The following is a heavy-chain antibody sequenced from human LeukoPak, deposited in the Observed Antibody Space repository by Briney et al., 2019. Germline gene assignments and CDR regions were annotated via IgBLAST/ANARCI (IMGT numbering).Heavy chain of an antibody. J-gene: IGHJ5*02. CDR1: GGSISSSNW. D-gene: IGHD1-26*01. Sequence: SETLSLTCAVSGGSISSSNWWTWVRQSPGKGLEWIGEIFYSGSTNYNPSLKSRVTMSVDESKNQFSLKLTSVTAADTAVYYRANSPHLGDNWLDPWGQGTLVTVSS. CDR2: IFYSGST. V-gene: IGHV4-4*02. CDR3: ANSPHLGDNWLDP.